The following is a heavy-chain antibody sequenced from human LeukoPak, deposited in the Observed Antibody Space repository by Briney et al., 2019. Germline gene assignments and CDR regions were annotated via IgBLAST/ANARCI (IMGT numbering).Heavy chain of an antibody. CDR3: ARGGSVVVPAAIDY. Sequence: WMNPNSGNTGYAQKFQGRVTMTRNTSISTAYMELSSLRSEDTAVYYCARGGSVVVPAAIDYWGQGTLVTVSS. D-gene: IGHD2-2*01. CDR2: MNPNSGNT. J-gene: IGHJ4*02. V-gene: IGHV1-8*01.